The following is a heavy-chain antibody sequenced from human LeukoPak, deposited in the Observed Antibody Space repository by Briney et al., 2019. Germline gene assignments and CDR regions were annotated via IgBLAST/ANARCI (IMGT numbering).Heavy chain of an antibody. V-gene: IGHV3-7*01. Sequence: GGSLRLSCVASGFTFSSYWMSWVRQAPGKGLEWVANIKQDGSEKFYVDSVKGRFTISRDNAKNSLYLQMNSLRAEDTAVYYCARDGGWYRDYWGQGTLVTVSS. CDR2: IKQDGSEK. CDR3: ARDGGWYRDY. J-gene: IGHJ4*02. CDR1: GFTFSSYW. D-gene: IGHD6-19*01.